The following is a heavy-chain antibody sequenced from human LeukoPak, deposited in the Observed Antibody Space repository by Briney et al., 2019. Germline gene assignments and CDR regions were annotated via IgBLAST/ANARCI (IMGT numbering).Heavy chain of an antibody. Sequence: PGGSLRLSCAASGFTFSTYRMSWVRQAPGKGLEWVASIKQDGSEKYYVDSVKGRFTISRDNAKNSLYLQMNSLRAEDTAVYYCAGDNPTWGYWGQGTLVTVSS. D-gene: IGHD3-16*01. V-gene: IGHV3-7*01. J-gene: IGHJ4*02. CDR2: IKQDGSEK. CDR3: AGDNPTWGY. CDR1: GFTFSTYR.